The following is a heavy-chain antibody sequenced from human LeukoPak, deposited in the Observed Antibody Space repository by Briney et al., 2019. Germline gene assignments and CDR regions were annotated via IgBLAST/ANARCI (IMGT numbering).Heavy chain of an antibody. V-gene: IGHV3-30*03. D-gene: IGHD3-3*01. CDR1: GFTFSNYW. J-gene: IGHJ4*02. Sequence: QAGGSLRLSCVGSGFTFSNYWMTWVRQAPGKGLEWVAIISNDGSRKYYAHSVEGRFTISRDNSKNTLYLQMDSLRAEDTAVYYCARDRAWNYFDYWGQGTLVTVSS. CDR2: ISNDGSRK. CDR3: ARDRAWNYFDY.